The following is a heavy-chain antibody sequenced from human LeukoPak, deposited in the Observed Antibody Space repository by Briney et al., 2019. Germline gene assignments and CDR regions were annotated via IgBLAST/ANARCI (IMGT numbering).Heavy chain of an antibody. V-gene: IGHV3-30*18. CDR1: GFTFSSYG. Sequence: GSLRLSCAASGFTFSSYGMHWVRQAPGKGLEWVAVISYDGSNKDYADSVKGRFTISRDNSKNTLYLQMNSLRVEETAVYYCAKEGLSAYSSTRNWFDPWGQGTLVTVSS. D-gene: IGHD6-13*01. J-gene: IGHJ5*02. CDR3: AKEGLSAYSSTRNWFDP. CDR2: ISYDGSNK.